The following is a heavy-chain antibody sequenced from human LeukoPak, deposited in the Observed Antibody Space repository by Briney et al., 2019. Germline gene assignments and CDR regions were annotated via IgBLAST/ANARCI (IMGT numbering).Heavy chain of an antibody. V-gene: IGHV1-46*01. D-gene: IGHD5-12*01. CDR3: ARAQVATVVLDY. CDR1: GYTFTSYY. Sequence: ASVKVSCTASGYTFTSYYMHWVRQAPGQGLEWMGIINPSGGSTSYAQKFQGRVTMTRDTSTSTVYMELSSLRSEDTAVYYCARAQVATVVLDYWGQGTLVTVSS. CDR2: INPSGGST. J-gene: IGHJ4*02.